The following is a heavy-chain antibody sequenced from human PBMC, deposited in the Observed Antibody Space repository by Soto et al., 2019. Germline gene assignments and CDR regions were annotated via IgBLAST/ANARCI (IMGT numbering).Heavy chain of an antibody. CDR3: ARVAKDLLTMLYHDYCGMDV. J-gene: IGHJ6*02. D-gene: IGHD2-8*01. V-gene: IGHV3-48*02. CDR2: ISSSNSTI. Sequence: EVQLVESGGGLVQPGGSLRLSCAASGFTFSSYSMTWVRQAPGKGLEWVSYISSSNSTIHYADSVKGRFTMSRDNAKNSLYLQMNSLRDEDTAVYYCARVAKDLLTMLYHDYCGMDVWGQGTTVTVSS. CDR1: GFTFSSYS.